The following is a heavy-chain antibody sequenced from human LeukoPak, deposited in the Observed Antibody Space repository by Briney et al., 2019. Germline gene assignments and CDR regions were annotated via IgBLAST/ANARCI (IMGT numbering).Heavy chain of an antibody. CDR3: ARDLVGYYGSGSYPSDY. Sequence: GASVKVSCKASGYTFTGYYMHWVRQAPGQGLEWMGWINPNSGGTNYAQKFQGRVTMIRDTSISTAYMELSRLRSDDTAVYYCARDLVGYYGSGSYPSDYWGQGTLVTVSS. V-gene: IGHV1-2*02. CDR1: GYTFTGYY. CDR2: INPNSGGT. D-gene: IGHD3-10*01. J-gene: IGHJ4*02.